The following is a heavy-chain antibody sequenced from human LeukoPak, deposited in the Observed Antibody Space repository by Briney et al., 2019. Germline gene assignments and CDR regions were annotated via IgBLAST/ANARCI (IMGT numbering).Heavy chain of an antibody. J-gene: IGHJ3*02. CDR2: ISAYNGNT. D-gene: IGHD2-15*01. CDR1: GYTFTSYG. Sequence: GASVKVSCKTSGYTFTSYGISWVRQAPGQGLEWMGWISAYNGNTNYAQKLQGRVTMTTDTSTSTAYMELRSLRSDDTAVYYCASYSQDGNYAFDIWGQGTMVTVSS. V-gene: IGHV1-18*01. CDR3: ASYSQDGNYAFDI.